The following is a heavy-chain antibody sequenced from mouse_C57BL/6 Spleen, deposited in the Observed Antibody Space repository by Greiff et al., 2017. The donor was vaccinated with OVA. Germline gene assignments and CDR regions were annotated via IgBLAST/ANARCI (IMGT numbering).Heavy chain of an antibody. D-gene: IGHD1-1*01. CDR3: ARSGFITTVPDWYFDV. Sequence: QVQLQQPGAELVKPGASVKLSCKASGYTFTSYWMHWVKQRPGRGLEWIGRIDPTSGGTKYNEKFKSKATLTVDKPSSTAYMQLSSLTSEDSAVYYCARSGFITTVPDWYFDVWGTGTTVTVAS. V-gene: IGHV1-72*01. CDR2: IDPTSGGT. J-gene: IGHJ1*03. CDR1: GYTFTSYW.